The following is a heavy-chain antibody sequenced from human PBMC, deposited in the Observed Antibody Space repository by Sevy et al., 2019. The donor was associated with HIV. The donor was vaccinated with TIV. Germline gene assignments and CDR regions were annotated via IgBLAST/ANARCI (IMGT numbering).Heavy chain of an antibody. Sequence: GGSLRLSCAASGFTFNTYTMNWVRQAPGKGLEWVSSSSSSRSYIYYAHSVKGRFTISRDNAKNSLYLQMDSLTAEDTAVYYCARDWTTVTSTPTFDYWGQGILVTVSS. CDR3: ARDWTTVTSTPTFDY. V-gene: IGHV3-21*01. J-gene: IGHJ4*02. CDR2: SSSSRSYI. D-gene: IGHD4-17*01. CDR1: GFTFNTYT.